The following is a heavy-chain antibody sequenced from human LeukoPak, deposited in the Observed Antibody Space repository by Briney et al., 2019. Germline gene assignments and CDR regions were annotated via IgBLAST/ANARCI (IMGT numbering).Heavy chain of an antibody. CDR2: IKQDGSEK. CDR3: VRGYYYHYMDV. J-gene: IGHJ6*03. V-gene: IGHV3-7*01. CDR1: GFTFNNYW. Sequence: RGSLRLSCAASGFTFNNYWMNWVRQAPGKGLEWVANIKQDGSEKYYVDSVKDRFTISRDNAKNSLYLQMNALRTDDTAVYYCVRGYYYHYMDVWGKGTTVTVSS.